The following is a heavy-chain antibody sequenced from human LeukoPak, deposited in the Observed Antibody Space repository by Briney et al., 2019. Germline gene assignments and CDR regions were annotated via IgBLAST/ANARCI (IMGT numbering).Heavy chain of an antibody. CDR1: GFTFSSYA. Sequence: GGSLRLSCAASGFTFSSYAMSWVRQAPGKGLEWVGRIISKTDGGATDYAAPAKGRFTIVRDDSKTTLYLQMNSLRAEDTAVYYCASRPPPHQLAPLDFWGQGTLVTVSS. V-gene: IGHV3-15*01. CDR3: ASRPPPHQLAPLDF. D-gene: IGHD1-14*01. CDR2: IISKTDGGAT. J-gene: IGHJ4*02.